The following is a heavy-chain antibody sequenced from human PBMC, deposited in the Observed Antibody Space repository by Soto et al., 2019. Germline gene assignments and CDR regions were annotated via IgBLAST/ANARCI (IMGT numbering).Heavy chain of an antibody. CDR2: IYYSGST. D-gene: IGHD1-26*01. CDR3: ARVAGGSSHDY. Sequence: PSESLSLTCTVSGGSISSYSWSWIRQPPGKGLEWIAYIYYSGSTNYNPTLKSRITISVDTSKIQLSLKLRSVTAADTAVYVGARVAGGSSHDYWGQGTPVTVSS. CDR1: GGSISSYS. J-gene: IGHJ4*02. V-gene: IGHV4-59*01.